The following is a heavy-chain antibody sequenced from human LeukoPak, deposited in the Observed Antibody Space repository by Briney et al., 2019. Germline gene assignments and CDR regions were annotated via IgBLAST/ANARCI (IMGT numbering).Heavy chain of an antibody. CDR3: ARASSWTNYYYYMDV. CDR1: GGSISSYY. CDR2: IYYSGST. V-gene: IGHV4-59*01. Sequence: PSETLSLTCTVSGGSISSYYWSWIRQPPGKGLEWIGYIYYSGSTNYNPSLKSRVTISVDTSKNQFSLKLSSVTAADTAVYYCARASSWTNYYYYMDVWGKGTTVTVSS. D-gene: IGHD6-13*01. J-gene: IGHJ6*03.